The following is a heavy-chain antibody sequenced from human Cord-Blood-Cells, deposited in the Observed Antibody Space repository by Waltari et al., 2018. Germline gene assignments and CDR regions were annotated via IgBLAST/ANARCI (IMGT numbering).Heavy chain of an antibody. CDR1: GGTFSSYA. V-gene: IGHV1-69*04. J-gene: IGHJ4*02. D-gene: IGHD3-10*01. CDR2: IIPILGIA. CDR3: ARTTMVRGVFDY. Sequence: QVQLVQSGAEVKKPGSSVKVSCKASGGTFSSYAISWVRQAPGQGLEWMGGIIPILGIANYAQKFQGRVTITADESTGTAYMELSSLRSEDTAVYYCARTTMVRGVFDYWGQGTLVTVSS.